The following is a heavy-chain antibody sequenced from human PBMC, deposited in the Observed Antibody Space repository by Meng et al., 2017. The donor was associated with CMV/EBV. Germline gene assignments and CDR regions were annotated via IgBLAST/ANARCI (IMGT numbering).Heavy chain of an antibody. J-gene: IGHJ4*02. CDR2: ISGSGGST. Sequence: CAASGFTFSSYAMSWVRQAPGEGLEWVSAISGSGGSTYYADSVKGRFTISRDNSKNTLYLQMNSLRAEDTAVYYCASRPYNWNYFDYWGQGTLVTVSS. CDR3: ASRPYNWNYFDY. D-gene: IGHD1-20*01. CDR1: GFTFSSYA. V-gene: IGHV3-23*01.